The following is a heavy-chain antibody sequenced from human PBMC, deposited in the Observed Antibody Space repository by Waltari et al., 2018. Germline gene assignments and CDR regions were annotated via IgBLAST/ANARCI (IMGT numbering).Heavy chain of an antibody. CDR2: INPRGGST. D-gene: IGHD1-1*01. CDR1: GYTFTSYY. J-gene: IGHJ4*02. CDR3: ARGPNEAGLEPGSDYFDY. V-gene: IGHV1-46*01. Sequence: QVQLVQSGAEVKKPGASVKVSCKASGYTFTSYYMHWVRQAPGQGLEWMGIINPRGGSTSYAQKFQGRVTMTRDTSTSTVYMELSSLRSEDTAVYYCARGPNEAGLEPGSDYFDYWGQGTLVTVSS.